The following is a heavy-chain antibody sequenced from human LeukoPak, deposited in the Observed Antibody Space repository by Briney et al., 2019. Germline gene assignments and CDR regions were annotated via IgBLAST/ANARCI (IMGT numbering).Heavy chain of an antibody. CDR3: AREGFTEDTPLALDY. CDR1: GSAFSRSW. CDR2: INQDASET. J-gene: IGHJ4*02. V-gene: IGHV3-74*01. D-gene: IGHD5-18*01. Sequence: GGSLRLSCAASGSAFSRSWIHWVRQAPGKGLVWVSHINQDASETTYADSVRGRFTISRDNSKNTLYVQMTSLRAEDTAVYYCAREGFTEDTPLALDYWGQGTLVTVSS.